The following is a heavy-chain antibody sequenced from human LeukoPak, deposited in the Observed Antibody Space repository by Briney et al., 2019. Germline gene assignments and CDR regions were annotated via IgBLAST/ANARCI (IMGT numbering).Heavy chain of an antibody. Sequence: GGSLRLSCAASGFTFSSYSMNWVRQAPGKGLEWGSSISSSSSYIYYADSVKGRLTISRDNAKNSLYLQMNSLRAEDTAVYYCARDTRGGYDLGVYWGQGTLVTVSS. J-gene: IGHJ4*02. CDR2: ISSSSSYI. CDR1: GFTFSSYS. V-gene: IGHV3-21*01. D-gene: IGHD5-12*01. CDR3: ARDTRGGYDLGVY.